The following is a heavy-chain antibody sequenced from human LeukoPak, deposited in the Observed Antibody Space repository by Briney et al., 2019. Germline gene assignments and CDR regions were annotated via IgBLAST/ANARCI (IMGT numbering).Heavy chain of an antibody. CDR1: GFTFSNYW. CDR2: INSDGSDT. Sequence: GGSLRLSCAASGFTFSNYWMHWVRQAPGKGLEWVSRINSDGSDTSYADSVKGRFTISRDNAKNTLYLQMNSLRAEDTAVYYCARGQITMVRGVIIRSDGMDVWGQGTTVTVSS. D-gene: IGHD3-10*01. CDR3: ARGQITMVRGVIIRSDGMDV. J-gene: IGHJ6*02. V-gene: IGHV3-74*01.